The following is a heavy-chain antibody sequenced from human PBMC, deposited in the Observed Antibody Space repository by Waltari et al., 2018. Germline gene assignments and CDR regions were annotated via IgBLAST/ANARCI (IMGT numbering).Heavy chain of an antibody. V-gene: IGHV4-59*01. D-gene: IGHD3-10*01. J-gene: IGHJ3*02. CDR2: IYYSGST. CDR3: ASSSSGGAFDI. Sequence: QVQLPESGPGLVKPSETLSLTCPVPVGSISSSYWTWIRQPPGKGLEWIGYIYYSGSTNYNPSRKSRVTISVDTSKNQFSLKLSSVTAADTAVYYCASSSSGGAFDIWGQGTMVTVSS. CDR1: VGSISSSY.